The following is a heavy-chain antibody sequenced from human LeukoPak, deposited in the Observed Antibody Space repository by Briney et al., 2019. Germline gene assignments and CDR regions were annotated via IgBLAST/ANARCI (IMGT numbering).Heavy chain of an antibody. CDR1: GGSISNYY. D-gene: IGHD5-24*01. CDR2: IHDSGST. CDR3: ARLDAAAGRYLQFFY. Sequence: SETLSLTCTVSGGSISNYYWSWIRQSPEKGLEWIGYIHDSGSTNYNPSLKSRVTISVDASKNQFSLKLSSVTAADTAVYYCARLDAAAGRYLQFFYWGQGTLVTVSS. V-gene: IGHV4-59*08. J-gene: IGHJ4*02.